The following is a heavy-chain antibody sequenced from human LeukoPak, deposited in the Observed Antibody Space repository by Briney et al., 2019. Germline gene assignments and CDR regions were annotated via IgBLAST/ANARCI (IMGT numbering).Heavy chain of an antibody. Sequence: GGSLRLSCAASGFTFSSYWMSWVRQAPGKGLEWVANIKQDGSEKYYVDSVKGRFTISRDNAKNSLYLQMNSLRAEDTAVYYCARSIPDRDDAFDIWGQGTMVTVSS. CDR1: GFTFSSYW. V-gene: IGHV3-7*01. CDR3: ARSIPDRDDAFDI. J-gene: IGHJ3*02. D-gene: IGHD1-14*01. CDR2: IKQDGSEK.